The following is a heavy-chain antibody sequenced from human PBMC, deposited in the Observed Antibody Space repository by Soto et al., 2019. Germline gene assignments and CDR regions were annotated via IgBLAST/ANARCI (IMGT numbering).Heavy chain of an antibody. CDR2: IFYTGAT. CDR1: GASMMSYY. CDR3: AGLDIWTADY. J-gene: IGHJ4*02. V-gene: IGHV4-59*08. Sequence: QVQLQESGPGLVKPSETLSLTCTVSGASMMSYYWSWIRQPPGKGLEWIGFIFYTGATAYNPSLKSRVTLSVDMSKNQFSLNLSSVTAADSAVYYCAGLDIWTADYWGQGTLVTVSP. D-gene: IGHD3-9*01.